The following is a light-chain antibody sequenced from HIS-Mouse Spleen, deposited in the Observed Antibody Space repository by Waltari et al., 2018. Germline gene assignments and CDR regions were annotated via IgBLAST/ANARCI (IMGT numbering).Light chain of an antibody. V-gene: IGLV3-10*01. Sequence: SYELTQPPSVSVSPGQTARITCSGDALPKKYAYWYQQKSGQAPVLVIYEDSKRPSGIHERFSCSSSGTMATLTISGAQVEDEADYYCYSTDSSGNHRVFGGGTKLTVL. CDR3: YSTDSSGNHRV. J-gene: IGLJ2*01. CDR1: ALPKKY. CDR2: EDS.